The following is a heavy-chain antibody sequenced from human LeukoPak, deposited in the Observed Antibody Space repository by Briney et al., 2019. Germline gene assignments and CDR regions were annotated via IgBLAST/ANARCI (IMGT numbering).Heavy chain of an antibody. CDR2: IFSILGIA. J-gene: IGHJ5*02. CDR3: ARALATVVTPYNWFDP. Sequence: SSVRVSRKASVGTFCSYIISWVRQAPVQGREWVGGIFSILGIAHYAQKFQGRVTLNADKSTRTAHMELRSQRYEDTAVYYGARALATVVTPYNWFDPGGQGHRVMVS. V-gene: IGHV1-69*02. D-gene: IGHD4-23*01. CDR1: VGTFCSYI.